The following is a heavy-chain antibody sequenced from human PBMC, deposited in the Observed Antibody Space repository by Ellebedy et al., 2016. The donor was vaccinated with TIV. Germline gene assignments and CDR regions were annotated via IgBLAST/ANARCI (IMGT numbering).Heavy chain of an antibody. V-gene: IGHV3-23*01. CDR1: GFTFSSYA. CDR3: AKGGDFVTVPGALD. J-gene: IGHJ4*02. CDR2: IGTTDGVT. D-gene: IGHD2-15*01. Sequence: GGSLRLSXAASGFTFSSYAMSWVRQAPGKGLEWVSSIGTTDGVTQYADPVNGRFTISRDNSKSTLFLQMNSLTVEDTAVYYCAKGGDFVTVPGALDWGQGTLVSVSS.